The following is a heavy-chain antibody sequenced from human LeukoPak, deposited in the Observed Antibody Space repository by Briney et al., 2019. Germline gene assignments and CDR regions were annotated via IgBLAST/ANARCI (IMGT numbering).Heavy chain of an antibody. D-gene: IGHD6-13*01. J-gene: IGHJ6*02. CDR2: ISWNSGSI. Sequence: GGSLRLSCAASGFTFDDYAMHWVRQAPGKGLEWVSGISWNSGSIGYADSVKGRFTISRDNAKNSLYLQMNSLRAEDTALYYCAKDIRRAAGYYYYYGMDVWGQGTTVTVSS. CDR1: GFTFDDYA. V-gene: IGHV3-9*01. CDR3: AKDIRRAAGYYYYYGMDV.